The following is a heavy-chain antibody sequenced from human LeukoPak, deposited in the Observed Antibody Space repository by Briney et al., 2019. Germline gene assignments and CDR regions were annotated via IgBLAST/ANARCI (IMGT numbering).Heavy chain of an antibody. CDR2: ISGSSSYI. CDR1: GFSFSNYW. J-gene: IGHJ3*02. Sequence: PGGSLRLSCAASGFSFSNYWMHWVRQAPGKGLEWVSSISGSSSYIYYADSVRGRFTISRDNAKNSLYLHMNSLRAEDAAVYYCATSHIDSSGYYYLGAFDIWGQGTMVTVSS. D-gene: IGHD3-22*01. CDR3: ATSHIDSSGYYYLGAFDI. V-gene: IGHV3-21*01.